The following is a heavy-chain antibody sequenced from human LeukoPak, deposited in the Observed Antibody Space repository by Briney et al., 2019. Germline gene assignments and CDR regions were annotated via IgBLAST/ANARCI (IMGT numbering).Heavy chain of an antibody. CDR1: GLNVSSNY. J-gene: IGHJ4*02. V-gene: IGHV3-53*01. CDR3: ARDGDYDSSGSLVY. Sequence: GGSLRLSCAASGLNVSSNYMSWVRQAPGKGLEWVSIIYSGGSTYYADSVKGRFTISRDNSKNTLYLQMNSLRAEDTAVYYCARDGDYDSSGSLVYWGQGPLVTVSS. CDR2: IYSGGST. D-gene: IGHD3-22*01.